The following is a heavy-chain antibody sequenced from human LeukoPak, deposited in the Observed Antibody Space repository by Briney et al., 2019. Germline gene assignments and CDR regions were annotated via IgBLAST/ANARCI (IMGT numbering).Heavy chain of an antibody. CDR3: AREGHTGPPRLPYYFDY. Sequence: GGSLRLSCAASGFTFSSYWMSWVRQAPGKGLEWVAVISYDGSNKYYADSVKGRFTISRDNSKNTLYLQMNSLRAEDTAVYYCAREGHTGPPRLPYYFDYWSQGTLVTVSS. V-gene: IGHV3-30-3*01. CDR2: ISYDGSNK. CDR1: GFTFSSYW. D-gene: IGHD1-14*01. J-gene: IGHJ4*02.